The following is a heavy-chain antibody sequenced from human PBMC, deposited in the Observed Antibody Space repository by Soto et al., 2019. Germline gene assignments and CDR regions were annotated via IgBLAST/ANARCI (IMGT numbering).Heavy chain of an antibody. J-gene: IGHJ6*03. D-gene: IGHD3-3*01. CDR1: GFTVSSNY. CDR2: IYSGGST. V-gene: IGHV3-66*01. Sequence: EVQLVESGGGLVQPGGSLRLSCAASGFTVSSNYMSWVRQAPGKGLEWVSVIYSGGSTYYADSVKGRFTISRDNSKNTLYLQMNSLRAEDTAVYYCAREIGFLEGPSAPDYYYYYMDVWGKGTTVTVSS. CDR3: AREIGFLEGPSAPDYYYYYMDV.